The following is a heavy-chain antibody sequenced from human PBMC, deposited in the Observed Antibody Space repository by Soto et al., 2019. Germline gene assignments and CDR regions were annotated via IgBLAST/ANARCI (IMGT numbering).Heavy chain of an antibody. CDR1: GFPFTTYG. Sequence: QVQLVESGGGVVQPGRSLRLSCAASGFPFTTYGMHWVREGPGKGLEWVAVISYDGSNKYYADSVKGRFTISRDNSKNTLYLQMNSRRPEDTALYYCGGGKYYFDYRGQGTLVTVSS. D-gene: IGHD3-10*01. V-gene: IGHV3-30*03. J-gene: IGHJ4*02. CDR3: GGGKYYFDY. CDR2: ISYDGSNK.